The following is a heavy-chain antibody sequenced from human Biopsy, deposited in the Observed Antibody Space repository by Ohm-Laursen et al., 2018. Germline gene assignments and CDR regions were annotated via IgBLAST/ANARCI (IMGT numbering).Heavy chain of an antibody. CDR2: IYYSGST. CDR3: AGHRGGMPSSGNWFDH. V-gene: IGHV4-59*08. CDR1: GYSMSTYY. Sequence: GTLSLTCRVSGYSMSTYYWSWIRQPPGKGLEWIGYIYYSGSTNYNPSLKSRVTISVDMSKNQFSLKLTSVAAADTAVYYCAGHRGGMPSSGNWFDHWGQGTLVTVSS. J-gene: IGHJ5*02. D-gene: IGHD2-2*01.